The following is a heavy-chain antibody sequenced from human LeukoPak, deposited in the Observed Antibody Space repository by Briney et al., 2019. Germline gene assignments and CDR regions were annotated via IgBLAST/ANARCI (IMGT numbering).Heavy chain of an antibody. J-gene: IGHJ4*02. CDR2: ISYDGSNT. CDR3: ARGPSITTVSYFQY. Sequence: GRSLRLSCAASGFTFSSYVMHWVRQAPGKGLEWEAVISYDGSNTNYGDSVKGQFTTSRDNLKNTLYLQMNSLRPEDTAVYYCARGPSITTVSYFQYWGQGILVTVSS. V-gene: IGHV3-30*01. CDR1: GFTFSSYV. D-gene: IGHD1-14*01.